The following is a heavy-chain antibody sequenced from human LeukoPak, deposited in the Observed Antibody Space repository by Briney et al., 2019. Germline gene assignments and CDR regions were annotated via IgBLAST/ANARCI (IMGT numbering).Heavy chain of an antibody. J-gene: IGHJ3*02. CDR1: GFTFSSYA. CDR3: AKDMSIFGVVANDAFDI. CDR2: ISGSGGST. D-gene: IGHD3-3*01. V-gene: IGHV3-23*01. Sequence: QTGGSLRLSCAASGFTFSSYAMSWVRQAPGKGLEWVSAISGSGGSTYYADSVKGLFTISRDNSKNMLYLQMNSLRAEDTAVYYCAKDMSIFGVVANDAFDIWGQGTMVTVSS.